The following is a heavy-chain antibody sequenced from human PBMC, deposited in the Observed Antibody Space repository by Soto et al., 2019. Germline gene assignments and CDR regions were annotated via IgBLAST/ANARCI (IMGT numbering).Heavy chain of an antibody. CDR3: ARDLKVAGTNSFYYYGMDV. V-gene: IGHV3-21*01. J-gene: IGHJ6*02. CDR2: ISRSSRNI. D-gene: IGHD6-19*01. Sequence: EVQLVGSGGGLVKPGGSLRLSCTDSGVTFSNYTMNWVRQAQGKGLEWVSSISRSSRNIYYADSVKGRFTISRDNAKNALYLQMNSLRAEDTAVYYCARDLKVAGTNSFYYYGMDVWGQGTTVTVSS. CDR1: GVTFSNYT.